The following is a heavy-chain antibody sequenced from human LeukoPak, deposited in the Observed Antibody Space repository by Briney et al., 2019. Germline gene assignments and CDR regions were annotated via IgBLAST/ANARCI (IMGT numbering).Heavy chain of an antibody. Sequence: GGSLRLSCAASGFTFSSYSMNWVRQAPGKGLEWVSSISSSSSYIYYADSVKGRFTISRDNAKNSLYLQMNSLRAEDTAVYYCARDRDYDFWSGYSKNWFDPWGQGTLVTVSS. CDR2: ISSSSSYI. CDR1: GFTFSSYS. CDR3: ARDRDYDFWSGYSKNWFDP. D-gene: IGHD3-3*01. J-gene: IGHJ5*02. V-gene: IGHV3-21*01.